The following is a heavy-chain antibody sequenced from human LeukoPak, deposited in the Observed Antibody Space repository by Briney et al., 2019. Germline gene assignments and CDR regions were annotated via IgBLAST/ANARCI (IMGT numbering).Heavy chain of an antibody. Sequence: SLKVSCKASGGAFSSYAISWVRQAPGQGLEWMGGIIPIFVTANYAQKFQGRVTITTDESTSTAYIELSSLRSEDTAVYYCARLEYDFWSGYFRFDPWGQGTLVTVSS. V-gene: IGHV1-69*05. J-gene: IGHJ5*02. D-gene: IGHD3-3*01. CDR1: GGAFSSYA. CDR2: IIPIFVTA. CDR3: ARLEYDFWSGYFRFDP.